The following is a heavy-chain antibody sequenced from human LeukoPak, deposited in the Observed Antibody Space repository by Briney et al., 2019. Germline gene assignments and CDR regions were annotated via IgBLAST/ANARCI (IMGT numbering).Heavy chain of an antibody. J-gene: IGHJ4*02. CDR2: IWYDGSNK. V-gene: IGHV3-33*01. CDR1: GFTFSSYG. Sequence: GGSLRLSCAASGFTFSSYGMHWVRQAPGKGLEWVAVIWYDGSNKYYADSAKGRFTISRDNSKNTLYLQMNSLRAEDTAVYYCARDSIAAAGFDYWGQGTLVTVSS. CDR3: ARDSIAAAGFDY. D-gene: IGHD6-13*01.